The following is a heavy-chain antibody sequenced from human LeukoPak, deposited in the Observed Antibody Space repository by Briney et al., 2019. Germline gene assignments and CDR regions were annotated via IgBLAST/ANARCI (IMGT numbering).Heavy chain of an antibody. Sequence: GGSLRLSCAASGFTFSNYWMSWVRQAPGKGLEWVANIKNDGSKKYYVDSVKGRFTISRDNTKNSLYLQMNSLRVEDTAVYYCASLNNDDYWGQGTLVTVPS. V-gene: IGHV3-7*01. CDR3: ASLNNDDY. CDR2: IKNDGSKK. D-gene: IGHD1-1*01. J-gene: IGHJ4*02. CDR1: GFTFSNYW.